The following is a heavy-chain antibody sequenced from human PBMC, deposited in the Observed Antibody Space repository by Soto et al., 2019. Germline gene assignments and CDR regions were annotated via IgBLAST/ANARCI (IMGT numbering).Heavy chain of an antibody. Sequence: QVQLQESGPGLVKPSGTLSLTCAVSGDSISSSNWWSWVRQAPGKGLEWIGEIYHSGATTYNPSLKSRATISVDPSNTPFSLKLTSVTAADTAVYFCARDLGTGTDYWGQGTLVTVAS. CDR2: IYHSGAT. V-gene: IGHV4-4*02. CDR3: ARDLGTGTDY. CDR1: GDSISSSNW. J-gene: IGHJ4*02. D-gene: IGHD1-1*01.